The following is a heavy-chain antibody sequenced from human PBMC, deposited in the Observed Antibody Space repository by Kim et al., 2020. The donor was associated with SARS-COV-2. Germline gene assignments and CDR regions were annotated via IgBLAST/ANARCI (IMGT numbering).Heavy chain of an antibody. CDR3: AKDFISGYDSY. CDR2: T. J-gene: IGHJ4*02. D-gene: IGHD5-12*01. Sequence: TYYEASVKGRFTISRDNTKNTLYLQMNSLRAEDTAVYYCAKDFISGYDSYWGQGTLVTVSS. V-gene: IGHV3-23*01.